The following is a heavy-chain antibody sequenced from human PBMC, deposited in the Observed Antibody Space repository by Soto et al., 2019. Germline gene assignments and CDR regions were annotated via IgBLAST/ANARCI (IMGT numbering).Heavy chain of an antibody. CDR1: GFTLGDFA. V-gene: IGHV3-49*04. CDR2: IRTKLHGATT. CDR3: VSWVSAHFDY. D-gene: IGHD2-8*01. Sequence: GGSLRLSCTGSGFTLGDFAMSWVRQAPGKGLEWVAFIRTKLHGATTEHAATVKGRFTISRDDSKGIVYLQMNSVKTEDTAVYYCVSWVSAHFDYWGQGTLVTVSS. J-gene: IGHJ4*02.